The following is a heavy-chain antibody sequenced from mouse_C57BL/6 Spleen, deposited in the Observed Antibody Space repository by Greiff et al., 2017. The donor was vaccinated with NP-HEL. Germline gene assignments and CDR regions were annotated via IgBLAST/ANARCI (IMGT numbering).Heavy chain of an antibody. CDR1: GFTFSDYG. CDR3: ARGKRKYGFGAYYFDY. J-gene: IGHJ2*01. V-gene: IGHV5-17*01. CDR2: ISSGSSTI. Sequence: EVQGVESGGGLVKPGGSLKLSCAASGFTFSDYGMHWVRQAPEKGLEWVAYISSGSSTIYYADTVKGRFTISRDNAKNTLFLQMTSLRSEDTAMYYCARGKRKYGFGAYYFDYWGQGTTLTVSS. D-gene: IGHD1-1*01.